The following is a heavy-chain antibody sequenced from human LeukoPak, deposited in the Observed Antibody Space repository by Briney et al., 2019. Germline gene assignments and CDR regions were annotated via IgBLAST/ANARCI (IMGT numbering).Heavy chain of an antibody. CDR3: ATMTTVTSSWFDP. J-gene: IGHJ5*02. D-gene: IGHD4-11*01. CDR2: INPKSGGT. CDR1: GYTFTGCY. V-gene: IGHV1-2*02. Sequence: ASMKVSCKASGYTFTGCYMHWVRQAPGQGLEWMGWINPKSGGTNYAQKFQGRVTMTRDTSISTAFMELSRLRSDDTAVYYCATMTTVTSSWFDPWGQGTLVTVSS.